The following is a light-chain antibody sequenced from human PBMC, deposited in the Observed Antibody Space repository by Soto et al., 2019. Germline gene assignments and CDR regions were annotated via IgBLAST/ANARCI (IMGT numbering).Light chain of an antibody. CDR3: YSSGGSPTYV. V-gene: IGLV2-23*02. Sequence: QSVLTQPASVSGSPGQSITISCTGTSSNVGSYKLVSWYQQHPGKAPKLMIFEVNKRPSGVSNRFSGPKSGNTASLTISGLKVEDEADYYCYSSGGSPTYVFGTGIKVTVL. CDR1: SSNVGSYKL. CDR2: EVN. J-gene: IGLJ1*01.